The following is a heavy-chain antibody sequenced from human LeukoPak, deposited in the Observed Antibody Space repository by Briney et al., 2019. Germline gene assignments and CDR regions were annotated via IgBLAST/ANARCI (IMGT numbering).Heavy chain of an antibody. CDR2: IFYTGSP. J-gene: IGHJ6*03. D-gene: IGHD6-13*01. Sequence: SETLSLTCSVSGGSITNSTYYWAWVRQPPGKGLEWIGNIFYTGSPYYNPSLKSRVTISVDTSKNQFSLKLSSVTAADTAVYYCARVAGSSFNYYYYYYMDVWGKGTTVTISS. CDR1: GGSITNSTYY. V-gene: IGHV4-39*07. CDR3: ARVAGSSFNYYYYYYMDV.